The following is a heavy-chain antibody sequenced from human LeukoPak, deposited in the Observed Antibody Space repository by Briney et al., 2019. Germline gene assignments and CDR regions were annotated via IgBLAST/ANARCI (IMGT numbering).Heavy chain of an antibody. V-gene: IGHV3-30*02. CDR1: GFTFSSYG. CDR2: IRYDGSNK. J-gene: IGHJ4*02. Sequence: GGSLRLSCAASGFTFSSYGMHWVRQAPGKGLEWVAFIRYDGSNKYYADSVKGRFTISRDNSKNTLYLQMNSLRAEDTAVYYCAMGAYSSSWYYFDYWGQGTLVTVSS. D-gene: IGHD6-13*01. CDR3: AMGAYSSSWYYFDY.